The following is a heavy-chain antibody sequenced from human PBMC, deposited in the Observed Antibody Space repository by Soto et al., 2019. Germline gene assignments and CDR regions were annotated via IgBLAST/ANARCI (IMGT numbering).Heavy chain of an antibody. J-gene: IGHJ4*02. CDR1: GFTVSSKY. Sequence: EVQLVESGGGLVQPGGSLRLSCVASGFTVSSKYMSWVRQAPGKGLEWVSVLYSGGSTYYADSVRDRFTISRDNSRNTLYLQMSSLRVEDTAIYYCAVAPRGERLLDFDYWSRGTLVTVSS. V-gene: IGHV3-66*01. D-gene: IGHD6-25*01. CDR2: LYSGGST. CDR3: AVAPRGERLLDFDY.